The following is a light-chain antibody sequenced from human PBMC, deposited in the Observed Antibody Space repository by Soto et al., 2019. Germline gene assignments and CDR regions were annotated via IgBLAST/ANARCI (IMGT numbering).Light chain of an antibody. V-gene: IGKV1-39*01. CDR1: QSIGKH. Sequence: DIQMTQSPSSLSASVGDTVTITCRASQSIGKHLNWYQQKPGKAPKLLIYAASSLQSGVPSRFSGSGSGTDFTLTISSLQPEDFATYYCQQSYGTPVTFGQGTKV. CDR2: AAS. J-gene: IGKJ1*01. CDR3: QQSYGTPVT.